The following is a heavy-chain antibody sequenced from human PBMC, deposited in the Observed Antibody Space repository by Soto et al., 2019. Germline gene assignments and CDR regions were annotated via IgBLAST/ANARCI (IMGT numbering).Heavy chain of an antibody. D-gene: IGHD2-15*01. CDR3: ARAVGYCSGGSCHGLYY. CDR2: IYHSGAT. J-gene: IGHJ4*02. CDR1: GGSISSSNW. Sequence: QVQLQESGPGLVRPSGTLALTCAVSGGSISSSNWWNWVRQPPGKGLEWIGDIYHSGATNYNPSLNSRVTISVDKSKNQFSLKLSSVTAAETAVYYCARAVGYCSGGSCHGLYYWGQGTLVTVSS. V-gene: IGHV4-4*02.